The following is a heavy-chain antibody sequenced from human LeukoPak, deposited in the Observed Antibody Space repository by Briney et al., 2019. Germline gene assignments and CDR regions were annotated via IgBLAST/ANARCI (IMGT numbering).Heavy chain of an antibody. D-gene: IGHD4-17*01. CDR2: ISSSGSTI. Sequence: PGGSLRLSCAASGFTFSDYYMSWIRQAPGKGLEWVSYISSSGSTIYYADSVKGRFTISRDIAKNSLYLQMNSLRAEDTAVYYCASNHDYGDPPGPWGQGTLVTVSS. CDR3: ASNHDYGDPPGP. V-gene: IGHV3-11*01. CDR1: GFTFSDYY. J-gene: IGHJ5*02.